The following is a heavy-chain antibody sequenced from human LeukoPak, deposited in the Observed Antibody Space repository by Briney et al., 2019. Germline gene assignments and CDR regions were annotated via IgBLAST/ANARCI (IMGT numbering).Heavy chain of an antibody. CDR2: IYYSGST. CDR1: GGSISSYY. V-gene: IGHV4-59*01. D-gene: IGHD6-13*01. J-gene: IGHJ5*02. Sequence: SETLSLTCTVSGGSISSYYWSWIRQPPGKGLEWIGYIYYSGSTNYNPSLKSRVTISVDTSKNQFSLKLSSVTAADTAVYYCARMYSSSSWFDPWGQGTLVTASS. CDR3: ARMYSSSSWFDP.